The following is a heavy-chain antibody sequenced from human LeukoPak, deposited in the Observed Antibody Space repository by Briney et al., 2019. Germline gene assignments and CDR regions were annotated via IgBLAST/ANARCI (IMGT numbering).Heavy chain of an antibody. Sequence: ASVKVSCKASGGTFSSYAISWVRQAPGQGLEWMGGIIPIFGTANYAQKFQGRVTITADESTSTAYMELSSLRSEDTAVYYCARTARSPYYMDVWGKGTTVTVSS. J-gene: IGHJ6*03. CDR2: IIPIFGTA. CDR1: GGTFSSYA. CDR3: ARTARSPYYMDV. V-gene: IGHV1-69*13.